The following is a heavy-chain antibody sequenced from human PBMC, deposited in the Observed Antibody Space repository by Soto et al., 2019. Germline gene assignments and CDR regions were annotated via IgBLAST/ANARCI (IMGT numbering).Heavy chain of an antibody. V-gene: IGHV3-48*01. J-gene: IGHJ6*04. D-gene: IGHD3-3*01. Sequence: GGSLRLSCAASGFTFSRYSMNWVRQAPGKGLEWVSYISSSSSTIYYADSVKGRFTISRDNAKNSLYLQMNSLRAEDTAVYYCARMTAENYDFWSGSGGVWGKGTTVTVSS. CDR2: ISSSSSTI. CDR3: ARMTAENYDFWSGSGGV. CDR1: GFTFSRYS.